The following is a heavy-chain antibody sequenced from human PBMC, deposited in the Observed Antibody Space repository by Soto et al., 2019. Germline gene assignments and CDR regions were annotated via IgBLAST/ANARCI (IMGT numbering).Heavy chain of an antibody. D-gene: IGHD2-21*02. CDR3: ARVEGDSDPSFDY. CDR2: IYYSGST. J-gene: IGHJ4*02. Sequence: PSETLSLTCTVSGGSISNYYWSWIRQPPGKGLECIGYIYYSGSTNYKPSLKSRVTFSVDTSKNRFSLKLSSVTAADTAVYYCARVEGDSDPSFDYWGQGALVTVSS. CDR1: GGSISNYY. V-gene: IGHV4-59*01.